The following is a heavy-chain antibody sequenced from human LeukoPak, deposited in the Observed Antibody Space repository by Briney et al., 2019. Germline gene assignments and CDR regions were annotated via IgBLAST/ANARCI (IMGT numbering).Heavy chain of an antibody. V-gene: IGHV1-18*01. J-gene: IGHJ6*02. D-gene: IGHD2-15*01. CDR2: ISAYNGNT. CDR3: ARDPPVVGRYYGMDV. Sequence: GASVKVSCKASGYTFTSYGISWVRQAPGQGLEWMGWISAYNGNTNYAQKLQGRVTMTTDTSTSTAYMELRSLRSDDTAVYYCARDPPVVGRYYGMDVWGQGTTVTVSS. CDR1: GYTFTSYG.